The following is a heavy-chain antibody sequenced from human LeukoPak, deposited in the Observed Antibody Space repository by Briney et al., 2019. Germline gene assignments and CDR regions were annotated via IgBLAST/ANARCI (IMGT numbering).Heavy chain of an antibody. CDR1: GGTFSSYA. V-gene: IGHV1-69*05. CDR2: IFPIFRTA. D-gene: IGHD6-13*01. Sequence: VKVSCKASGGTFSSYAINWVRQAPGQGLEWMGRIFPIFRTANYAQKFQGRVTVTTDESTSTAYMELSSLRPEDTAMYYCARDRGERVSTWSLPAHGFDIWGQGTMVTVSS. CDR3: ARDRGERVSTWSLPAHGFDI. J-gene: IGHJ3*02.